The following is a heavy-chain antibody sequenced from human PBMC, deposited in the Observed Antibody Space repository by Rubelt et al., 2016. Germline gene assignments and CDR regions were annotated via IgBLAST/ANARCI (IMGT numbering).Heavy chain of an antibody. CDR3: ARARKDGSSSKGDGMDV. CDR2: INDSGII. V-gene: IGHV4-34*01. CDR1: GGSFSDNH. D-gene: IGHD6-13*01. J-gene: IGHJ6*02. Sequence: QVQLQQWGAGLLKPSETLSLHCAVYGGSFSDNHWSWIRQPPGKGLEWIGEINDSGIINYNPSLKSRVTIPLETSKTQWSLNRKSVSAAETAAYYCARARKDGSSSKGDGMDVWGQGTTVTVSS.